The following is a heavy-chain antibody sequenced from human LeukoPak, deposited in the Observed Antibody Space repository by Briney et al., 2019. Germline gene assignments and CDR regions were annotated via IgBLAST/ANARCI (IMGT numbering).Heavy chain of an antibody. Sequence: SVKVSCKASGGTFSSYAISWVRQAPGQGLEWMGGIIPIFGTANYAQKFQGRVTITADESTSTAYMELSSLRSEDTAVYYCARGAIAPYYRAFDIWGQGTMVTVSS. V-gene: IGHV1-69*13. CDR2: IIPIFGTA. CDR3: ARGAIAPYYRAFDI. J-gene: IGHJ3*02. CDR1: GGTFSSYA. D-gene: IGHD3-16*01.